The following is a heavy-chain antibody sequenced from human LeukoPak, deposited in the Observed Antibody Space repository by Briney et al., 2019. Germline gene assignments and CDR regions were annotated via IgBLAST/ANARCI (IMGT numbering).Heavy chain of an antibody. D-gene: IGHD1-20*01. Sequence: ASVKVSCKVSGYTLTELSMHWVRQAPGKGLEWMGGFDPEDGETIYAQKFQGRVTMTTDTSTSTAYMELRSLRSDDTAVYYCARVMYNWNDGRWFDPWGQGTLVTVSS. CDR2: FDPEDGET. CDR1: GYTLTELS. V-gene: IGHV1-24*01. J-gene: IGHJ5*02. CDR3: ARVMYNWNDGRWFDP.